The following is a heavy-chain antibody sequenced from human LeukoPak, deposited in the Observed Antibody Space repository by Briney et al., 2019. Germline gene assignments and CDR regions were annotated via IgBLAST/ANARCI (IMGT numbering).Heavy chain of an antibody. J-gene: IGHJ4*02. CDR2: INPNSGGT. D-gene: IGHD4-11*01. CDR3: ATYNSNYGYDYFDY. V-gene: IGHV1-2*02. Sequence: ASVKVSCKAPGYTFTCCAISWVRQAPGQGLEWMGWINPNSGGTNYAQKFQGRVTMTRDTSISTAYMELSRLRSDDTAVYYCATYNSNYGYDYFDYWGQGTLVTVSS. CDR1: GYTFTCCA.